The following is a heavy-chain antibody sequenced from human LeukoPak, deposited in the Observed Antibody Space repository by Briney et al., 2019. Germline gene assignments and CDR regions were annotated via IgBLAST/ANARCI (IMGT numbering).Heavy chain of an antibody. CDR3: ARDKGTDLWSGFDY. CDR1: GFTFSSYW. CDR2: IKQDGSEK. J-gene: IGHJ4*02. V-gene: IGHV3-7*01. D-gene: IGHD3-3*01. Sequence: RGSLRLSCAAFGFTFSSYWMSWVRQAPGKGLEWVANIKQDGSEKYYADSVKGRFTISRDNAKNSLSLQMNSLRAEDTAVYYCARDKGTDLWSGFDYWGQGTLVTVSS.